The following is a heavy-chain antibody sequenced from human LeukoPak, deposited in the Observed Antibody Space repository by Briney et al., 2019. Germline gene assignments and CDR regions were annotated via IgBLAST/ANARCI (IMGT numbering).Heavy chain of an antibody. CDR2: ISAYNGNT. V-gene: IGHV1-18*01. J-gene: IGHJ3*02. CDR1: VYTFTSYG. Sequence: GASVKVSCKASVYTFTSYGISWVRQAPGQGLEWMGWISAYNGNTNYAQKLQGRVTMTTDTSTSTAYMELRSLRSDDTAVYYCARDPMTTVVTPTDAFDIWGQGTMVTVSS. D-gene: IGHD4-23*01. CDR3: ARDPMTTVVTPTDAFDI.